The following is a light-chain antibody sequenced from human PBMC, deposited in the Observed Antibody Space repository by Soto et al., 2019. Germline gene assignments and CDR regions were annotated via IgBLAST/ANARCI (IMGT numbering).Light chain of an antibody. CDR3: QHYDNLPPFT. CDR1: QAIKKY. Sequence: DIQMTQSPSSLSASIGDRVTITCQASQAIKKYLSWYQQKPGRAPKLLIYGASNLETGVPSRFSGRGYGTEFTLVISSLQPEDVATYYCQHYDNLPPFTFGPGTKV. J-gene: IGKJ3*01. V-gene: IGKV1-33*01. CDR2: GAS.